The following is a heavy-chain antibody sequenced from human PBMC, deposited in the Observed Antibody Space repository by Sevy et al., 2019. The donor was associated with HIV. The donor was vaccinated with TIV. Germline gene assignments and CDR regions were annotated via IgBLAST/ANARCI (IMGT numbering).Heavy chain of an antibody. Sequence: ASVKVSCKASGGTFSSYAISWVRQAPGQGLEWMGGIIPIFGTANYAQKFQGRVTITADESTSTAYMELSSLRSEDTAVYYCARINIAAAGGFDYWGQRTLVIVSS. CDR3: ARINIAAAGGFDY. J-gene: IGHJ4*02. CDR1: GGTFSSYA. CDR2: IIPIFGTA. D-gene: IGHD6-13*01. V-gene: IGHV1-69*13.